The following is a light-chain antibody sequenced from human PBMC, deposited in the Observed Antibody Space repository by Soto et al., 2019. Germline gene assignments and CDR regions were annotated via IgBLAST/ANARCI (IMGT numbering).Light chain of an antibody. CDR2: AAS. J-gene: IGKJ5*01. CDR3: QQSYSTPQIN. V-gene: IGKV1-39*01. CDR1: QSISSY. Sequence: DIQMTQSPSSLSASVGDRVTITCLASQSISSYLNWYQQKPGKAPKLLIYAASSLQSGVPSRFSGSGSGTDFPLTISSLQPEDFATYYCQQSYSTPQINFGQGTRLEIK.